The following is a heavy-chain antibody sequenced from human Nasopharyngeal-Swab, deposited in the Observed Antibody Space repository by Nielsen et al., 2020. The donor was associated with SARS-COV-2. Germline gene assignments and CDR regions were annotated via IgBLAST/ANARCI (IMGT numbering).Heavy chain of an antibody. D-gene: IGHD5-12*01. J-gene: IGHJ6*02. Sequence: WVRQAPGQGLEWMGGIIPIFGTANYAQKFQGRVTITADESTSTAYMELSSPRSEDTAVYYCARWGIVATGSYYYYGMDVWGQGTTGTVSS. CDR2: IIPIFGTA. CDR3: ARWGIVATGSYYYYGMDV. V-gene: IGHV1-69*01.